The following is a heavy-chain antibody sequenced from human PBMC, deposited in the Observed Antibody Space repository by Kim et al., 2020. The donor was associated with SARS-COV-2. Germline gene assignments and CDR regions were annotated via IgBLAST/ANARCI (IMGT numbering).Heavy chain of an antibody. J-gene: IGHJ6*02. Sequence: SETLSLTCTVSGGSISSSSYYWGWIRQPPGKGLEWIGSIYYSGSTYYNPSLKSRVTISVDTSKNQFSLKLSTVTAADTAVYYCARHDFRLTYGGMDVWGQGTTVTVSS. D-gene: IGHD3-10*01. V-gene: IGHV4-39*01. CDR2: IYYSGST. CDR1: GGSISSSSYY. CDR3: ARHDFRLTYGGMDV.